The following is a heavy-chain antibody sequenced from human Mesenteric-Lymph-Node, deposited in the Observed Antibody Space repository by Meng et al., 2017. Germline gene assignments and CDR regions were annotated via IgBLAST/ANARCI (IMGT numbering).Heavy chain of an antibody. CDR1: GGSVSSGGYY. Sequence: QVRLQESGPGLVKPSGTLSLTCTVSGGSVSSGGYYWTWIRQHPGKGLEWFGHIYYSGSTFYNPSLKRRVIISIDTSKNQFSLNLRSVTAADTAVYYCARVSSGWDYFDYWGQGTLVTVSS. V-gene: IGHV4-31*03. CDR2: IYYSGST. J-gene: IGHJ4*02. CDR3: ARVSSGWDYFDY. D-gene: IGHD6-19*01.